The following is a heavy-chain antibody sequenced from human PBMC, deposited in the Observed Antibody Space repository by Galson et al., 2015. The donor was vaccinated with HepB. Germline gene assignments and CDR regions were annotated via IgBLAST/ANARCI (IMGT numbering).Heavy chain of an antibody. V-gene: IGHV3-20*01. CDR2: INWNGGST. CDR3: ARRWDRANAFDI. D-gene: IGHD1-26*01. Sequence: SLRLSCAASGFTFDDYGMSWVRQAPGKGLEWVSGINWNGGSTGYADSVKGRFTISRDNAKNSLYLQMNSLRAEDTALYHCARRWDRANAFDIWGQGTMVTVSS. J-gene: IGHJ3*02. CDR1: GFTFDDYG.